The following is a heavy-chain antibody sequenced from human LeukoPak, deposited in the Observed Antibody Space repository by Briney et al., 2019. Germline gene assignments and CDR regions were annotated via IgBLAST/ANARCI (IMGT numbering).Heavy chain of an antibody. CDR2: IYSSGST. J-gene: IGHJ6*03. CDR1: VGSISNYY. Sequence: SDTLSLTCTVSVGSISNYYWSWIRQPAGKGLEWIGRIYSSGSTNYNPSLKSRVTMSVNTSKNHFSLKLSSVTAADTAVYYCARELGYCSGDSCSFYYYIDVWGKGTTVTISS. D-gene: IGHD2-15*01. V-gene: IGHV4-4*07. CDR3: ARELGYCSGDSCSFYYYIDV.